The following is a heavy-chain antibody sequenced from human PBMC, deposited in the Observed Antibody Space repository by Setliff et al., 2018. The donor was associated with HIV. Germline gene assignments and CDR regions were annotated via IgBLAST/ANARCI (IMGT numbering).Heavy chain of an antibody. CDR1: GFAFSDFW. V-gene: IGHV3-7*01. CDR3: TRGHYSTFG. CDR2: INHDGNEK. D-gene: IGHD2-21*01. J-gene: IGHJ4*02. Sequence: GSLRLSCAASGFAFSDFWMGWARQAPGEGLEWVANINHDGNEKYYVGSVKGRFTISRDNAKNSLYLQMSSLRAEDTAVYFCTRGHYSTFGWGQGTLVTVSS.